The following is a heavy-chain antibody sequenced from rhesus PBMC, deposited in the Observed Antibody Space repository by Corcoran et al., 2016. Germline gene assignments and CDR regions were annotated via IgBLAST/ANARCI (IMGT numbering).Heavy chain of an antibody. Sequence: QLQLQESGPGLVKPSETLSLTCVVSGGSISSNYWSWIRQPPGKELEWIGRISGRAGSTDSNPAPKSRCTISTDTSKNQCSLKLSSVTAADTAVYYCAKGGSSWSESGLDFWGQGLRVTVSS. D-gene: IGHD6-13*01. V-gene: IGHV4-173*01. CDR3: AKGGSSWSESGLDF. CDR1: GGSISSNY. CDR2: ISGRAGST. J-gene: IGHJ3*01.